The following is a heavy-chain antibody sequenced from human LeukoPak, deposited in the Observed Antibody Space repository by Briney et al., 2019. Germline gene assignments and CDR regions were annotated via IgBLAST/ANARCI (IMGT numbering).Heavy chain of an antibody. J-gene: IGHJ6*02. CDR3: ARDSITMIVGQQIFYGMDV. D-gene: IGHD3-22*01. CDR2: ISAYNGNT. V-gene: IGHV1-18*01. CDR1: GYTFTSYG. Sequence: ASVKVSCKASGYTFTSYGISWVRQAPGQGLEWMGRISAYNGNTNYAQKLQGRVTMTTDTSTSTARMELRSLRSDDTAVYYCARDSITMIVGQQIFYGMDVWGQGTTVTVSS.